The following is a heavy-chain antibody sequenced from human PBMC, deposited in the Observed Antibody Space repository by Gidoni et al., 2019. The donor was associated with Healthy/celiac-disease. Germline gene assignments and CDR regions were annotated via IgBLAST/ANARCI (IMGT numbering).Heavy chain of an antibody. CDR3: AKVSFQYSSSSFFDY. CDR1: GFTFDDYA. CDR2: ISWNSGSI. J-gene: IGHJ4*02. Sequence: EVQLVESGGGLVQPGRSLRLSCAASGFTFDDYAMHWVRQAPGKGLEWVSGISWNSGSIGYADSVKGRFTISRDNAKNSLYLQMNSLRAEDTALYYCAKVSFQYSSSSFFDYWGQGTLVTVSS. D-gene: IGHD6-6*01. V-gene: IGHV3-9*01.